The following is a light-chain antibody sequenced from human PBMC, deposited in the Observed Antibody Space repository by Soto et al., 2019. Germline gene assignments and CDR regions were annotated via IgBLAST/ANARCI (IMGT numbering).Light chain of an antibody. J-gene: IGLJ2*01. V-gene: IGLV2-14*01. CDR1: SSDVGGYNY. CDR3: SSYRSSSTYVV. CDR2: DVS. Sequence: QSVLTQPASVSGSPGQSITISCTGTSSDVGGYNYVSWYQQHPGKAPKLMIYDVSNRPSGISNRFSGSKSGNTAYLTISGLQAEDEADYYCSSYRSSSTYVVFGGGTKLTVL.